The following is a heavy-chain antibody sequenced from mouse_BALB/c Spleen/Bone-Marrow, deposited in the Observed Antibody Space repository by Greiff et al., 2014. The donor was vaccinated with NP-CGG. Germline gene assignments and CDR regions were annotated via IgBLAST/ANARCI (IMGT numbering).Heavy chain of an antibody. J-gene: IGHJ2*01. CDR1: GYTFTDYP. CDR2: ISFYSGNT. CDR3: ARGFLGYFDY. Sequence: QVQLQQSGPELVRPGVSVKISCKGSGYTFTDYPMHWVKQSHAKSLEWIGVISFYSGNTNYNQNFKGKATMTVDKSSSTVYMELARLTSEDSAIYHCARGFLGYFDYWGQGTTLTVSS. V-gene: IGHV1S137*01.